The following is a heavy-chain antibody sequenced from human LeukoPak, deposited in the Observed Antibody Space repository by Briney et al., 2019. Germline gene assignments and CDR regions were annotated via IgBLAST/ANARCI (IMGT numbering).Heavy chain of an antibody. J-gene: IGHJ4*02. V-gene: IGHV1-69*13. CDR1: GGTFGSYA. CDR3: ARDLMWDYYGSGSYN. D-gene: IGHD3-10*01. Sequence: GASVKVSCKASGGTFGSYAISWVRQAPGQGLEWMGGIIPIFGTANYAQKFQGRVTITADESTSTAYMELSSLRSEDTAVYYCARDLMWDYYGSGSYNWGQGTLVTVSS. CDR2: IIPIFGTA.